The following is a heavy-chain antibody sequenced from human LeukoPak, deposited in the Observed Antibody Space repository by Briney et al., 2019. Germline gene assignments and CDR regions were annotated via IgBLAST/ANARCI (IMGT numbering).Heavy chain of an antibody. CDR2: IYYSGST. V-gene: IGHV4-59*01. CDR3: ARGPGRAAALDY. Sequence: PSETLSLTCTVSGGSISSYYWSWIRQPPGKGLEWIGYIYYSGSTNYNPSLKSRVTISVDTSKNQFSLKLSSVTAADTAVYYCARGPGRAAALDYWGQGTLVTVSS. J-gene: IGHJ4*02. D-gene: IGHD6-13*01. CDR1: GGSISSYY.